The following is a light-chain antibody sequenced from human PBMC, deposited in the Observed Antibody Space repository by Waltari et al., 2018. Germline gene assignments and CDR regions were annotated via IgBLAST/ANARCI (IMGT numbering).Light chain of an antibody. CDR2: GAS. CDR3: QHYLRLPVT. V-gene: IGKV3-20*01. CDR1: QSVSRA. Sequence: EIVLTQSPGTLSLSLGERATVSCRASQSVSRALAWYQQKPGQAPRLLIYGASTRATGMPDRCSGSGYGTDVSLTISRLEPDDFAVYYCQHYLRLPVTFGQGTTVEI. J-gene: IGKJ1*01.